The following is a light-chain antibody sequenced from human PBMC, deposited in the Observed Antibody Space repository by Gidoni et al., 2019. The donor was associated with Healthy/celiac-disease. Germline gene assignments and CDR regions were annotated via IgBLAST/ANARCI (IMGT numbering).Light chain of an antibody. CDR2: AAS. Sequence: AIRMTQSPSSFSASTGDRVTITCRASQGSSSYLAWYQQKPGKAPKLLIYAASTLQSGVPSRFSGSGSGTDFTLTISCLQSEDFATYYCQQYYSYPRTFXQXTKLEIK. V-gene: IGKV1-8*01. CDR1: QGSSSY. CDR3: QQYYSYPRT. J-gene: IGKJ2*01.